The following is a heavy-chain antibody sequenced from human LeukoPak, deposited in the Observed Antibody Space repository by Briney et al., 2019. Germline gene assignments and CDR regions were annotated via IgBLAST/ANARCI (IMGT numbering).Heavy chain of an antibody. CDR3: AKANVKYCSGGSCFDAFDI. J-gene: IGHJ3*02. Sequence: PGETLRLSCVASGFTFRRYGMSWVRQAPGKGLEWVSAISGSGGSTYYADSVKGRFTITRDNSKNTLYLQMNSLRAEDTAVYYCAKANVKYCSGGSCFDAFDIWGQGTMVTVSS. D-gene: IGHD2-15*01. CDR2: ISGSGGST. V-gene: IGHV3-23*01. CDR1: GFTFRRYG.